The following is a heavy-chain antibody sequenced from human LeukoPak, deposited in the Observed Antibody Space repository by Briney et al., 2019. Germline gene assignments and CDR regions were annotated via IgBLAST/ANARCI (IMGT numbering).Heavy chain of an antibody. CDR2: IYSGGST. CDR3: ARGRDGYNYEGYYMDV. J-gene: IGHJ6*03. D-gene: IGHD5-24*01. V-gene: IGHV3-53*01. Sequence: RTGGSLRLSCAASGLTVSSNYMRWVRHPPGKGLEWVSAIYSGGSTYYADSVKGRFTISRDNSKNTLYLQMNSLRAEDTAVYYCARGRDGYNYEGYYMDVWGKGTTVTVSS. CDR1: GLTVSSNY.